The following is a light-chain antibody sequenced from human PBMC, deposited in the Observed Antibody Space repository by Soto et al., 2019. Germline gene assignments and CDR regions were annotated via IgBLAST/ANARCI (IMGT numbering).Light chain of an antibody. CDR2: AAS. CDR3: QQSYSTLLT. V-gene: IGKV1-39*01. Sequence: DIQMTQSPSSLSASVGDRVTITFLASQSVSSYLNWYQQKPGKAPNLLIYAASSLHGGVPSRFSGSGSGTDFTLTISSLQPEDFATYYCQQSYSTLLTFGGGTKVDIK. CDR1: QSVSSY. J-gene: IGKJ4*01.